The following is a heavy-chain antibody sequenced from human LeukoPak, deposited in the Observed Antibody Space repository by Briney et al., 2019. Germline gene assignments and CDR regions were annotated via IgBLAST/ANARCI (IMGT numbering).Heavy chain of an antibody. V-gene: IGHV4-34*01. Sequence: SETLSLTCAVYGGSFSGYYWSWIRQPPGKGLEWMGEINHSGSTNYNPSLKSRVTISVDTSKNQFSLNLSSVTAADTAVYSCARGSIYGSGYYFDYWGQGTLVAVSS. CDR2: INHSGST. CDR3: ARGSIYGSGYYFDY. CDR1: GGSFSGYY. J-gene: IGHJ4*02. D-gene: IGHD3-10*01.